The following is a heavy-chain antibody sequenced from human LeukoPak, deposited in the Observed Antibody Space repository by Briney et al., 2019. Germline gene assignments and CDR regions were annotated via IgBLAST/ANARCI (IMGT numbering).Heavy chain of an antibody. V-gene: IGHV4-34*01. CDR3: AIGCSSTSCPGPFDY. D-gene: IGHD2-2*01. CDR2: INHSGST. Sequence: PSETLSLTCAVYGVSCSGYYWSWIRQPPGKGLEWIGEINHSGSTNYNPSLKSRVTISVDTSKNQFSLKLSSVTAADTAVYYCAIGCSSTSCPGPFDYWGQGTLVTVSS. J-gene: IGHJ4*02. CDR1: GVSCSGYY.